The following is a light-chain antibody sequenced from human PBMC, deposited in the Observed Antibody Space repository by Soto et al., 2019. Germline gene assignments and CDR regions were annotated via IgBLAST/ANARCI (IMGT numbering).Light chain of an antibody. CDR1: QSVSNY. J-gene: IGKJ2*01. Sequence: EIVLTQSPATLSLSPGERATLSCRASQSVSNYLARYQQKPGQAPRLVIYDASHRATGIPARFSGSGSGTDFTLTISSLEPEDFAVYYCQQYNNWTPFTFGQGTKVDIK. CDR2: DAS. V-gene: IGKV3-11*01. CDR3: QQYNNWTPFT.